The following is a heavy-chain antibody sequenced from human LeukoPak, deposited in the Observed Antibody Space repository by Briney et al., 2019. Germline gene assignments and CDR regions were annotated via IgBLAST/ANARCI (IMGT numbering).Heavy chain of an antibody. CDR3: ARAPGPSSSSPHYYYYMDV. J-gene: IGHJ6*03. CDR2: IYTSGST. V-gene: IGHV4-4*07. Sequence: PSETLSLTCTFSGGSISSYYWSWIRQPAGKGLEWIGRIYTSGSTNYNPSLKSRVTMSVDTSKNQFSLKLSSVTAADTAVYYCARAPGPSSSSPHYYYYMDVWGKGTTVTVSS. D-gene: IGHD6-6*01. CDR1: GGSISSYY.